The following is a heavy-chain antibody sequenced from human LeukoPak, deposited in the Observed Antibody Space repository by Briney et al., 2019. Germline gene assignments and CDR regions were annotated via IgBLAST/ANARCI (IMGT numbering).Heavy chain of an antibody. D-gene: IGHD6-13*01. CDR1: GASMNRTNW. CDR3: ATQGVEAAGFFDY. J-gene: IGHJ4*02. CDR2: IFHSGST. V-gene: IGHV4-4*02. Sequence: SETLSLTCAVSGASMNRTNWWSWVRQPPGKGLEWIGEIFHSGSTNYNPSLKSRVTMSVDKSKNQFSLKVKSVTAADPAVYFCATQGVEAAGFFDYWGQGTLVIVSS.